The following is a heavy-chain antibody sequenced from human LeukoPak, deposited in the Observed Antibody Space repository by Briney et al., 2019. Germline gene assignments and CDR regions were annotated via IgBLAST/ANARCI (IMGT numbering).Heavy chain of an antibody. CDR2: LYYTGST. Sequence: SETLSLTCTVSGGSISSYYWSWIRQPPGKRLEWIGYLYYTGSTNYNPSLKSRVTMSLDTSKNQFSLKLNSVTAADTAVYYCATGTDAYKTGHWGQGTLVTVSS. D-gene: IGHD5-24*01. CDR1: GGSISSYY. V-gene: IGHV4-59*01. CDR3: ATGTDAYKTGH. J-gene: IGHJ4*02.